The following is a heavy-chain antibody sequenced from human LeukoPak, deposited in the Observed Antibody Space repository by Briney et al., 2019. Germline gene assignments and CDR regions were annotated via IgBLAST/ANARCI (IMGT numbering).Heavy chain of an antibody. D-gene: IGHD6-19*01. Sequence: KPSETLSLTCAVYGGSFSGYYWSWIRQPPGKGLEWIGEINHSGSSNFNPSLKSRVTLSLDTSKNQFPLKLSSVTAADTAVYYCAIPVAGHSDYWGQGTLVTVSS. CDR1: GGSFSGYY. V-gene: IGHV4-34*01. CDR2: INHSGSS. J-gene: IGHJ4*02. CDR3: AIPVAGHSDY.